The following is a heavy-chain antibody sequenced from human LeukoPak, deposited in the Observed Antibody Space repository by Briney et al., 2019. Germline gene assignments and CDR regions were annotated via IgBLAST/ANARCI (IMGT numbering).Heavy chain of an antibody. CDR2: INHSGST. CDR1: SGSISSGSYY. CDR3: ARDKQVGPSLFDN. J-gene: IGHJ4*02. D-gene: IGHD1-26*01. Sequence: SETLSLTCTVSSGSISSGSYYWSWIRQPPGKGLEWIGEINHSGSTNYNPSLKSRVTISVDTSKNQSSLKLSSVTAADTAVYYCARDKQVGPSLFDNWGQGTLVTVSS. V-gene: IGHV4-39*07.